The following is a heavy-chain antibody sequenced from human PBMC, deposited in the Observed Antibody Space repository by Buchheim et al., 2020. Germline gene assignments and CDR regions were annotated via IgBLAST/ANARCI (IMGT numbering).Heavy chain of an antibody. CDR1: GFTFSSYD. Sequence: EVQLVESGGGLVQPGGSLRLPCAASGFTFSSYDMFWVRQATGKGLEWVSTINTAGDTNYPGSVKGRFTISREHAKNSLYLQMSSLRAGDTAVYYCATSYGSGTRNYYYGMDVWGQGTT. D-gene: IGHD3-10*01. CDR3: ATSYGSGTRNYYYGMDV. CDR2: INTAGDT. J-gene: IGHJ6*02. V-gene: IGHV3-13*01.